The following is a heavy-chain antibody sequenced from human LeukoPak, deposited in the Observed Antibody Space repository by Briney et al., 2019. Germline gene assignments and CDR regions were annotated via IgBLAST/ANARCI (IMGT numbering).Heavy chain of an antibody. CDR3: ARLIAAAGNYYYYYYGMDV. D-gene: IGHD6-13*01. CDR1: GGSISSYY. J-gene: IGHJ6*02. V-gene: IGHV4-59*08. Sequence: SETLSLTCTVSGGSISSYYWSWIRQPPGKGLEWIGYIYYSGSTNYNPSLKSRVTISVDTSKNQFSLKLSSVTAADTAVYYCARLIAAAGNYYYYYYGMDVWGQGTTVTVSS. CDR2: IYYSGST.